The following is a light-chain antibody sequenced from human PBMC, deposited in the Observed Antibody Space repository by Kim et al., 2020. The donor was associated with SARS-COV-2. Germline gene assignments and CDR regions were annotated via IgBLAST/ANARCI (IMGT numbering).Light chain of an antibody. CDR1: QGISNS. CDR3: QKYNSAPCT. J-gene: IGKJ3*01. CDR2: AAS. V-gene: IGKV1-27*01. Sequence: GDRVTITCRASQGISNSLAWYQQQPGKVPKLLIYAASALQSGVPSRFSGSGSGTDFTLTISSLQPEDVATYYCQKYNSAPCTFGPGTKVDI.